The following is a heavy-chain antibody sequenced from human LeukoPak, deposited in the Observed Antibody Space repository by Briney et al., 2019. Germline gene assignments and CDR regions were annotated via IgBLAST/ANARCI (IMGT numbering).Heavy chain of an antibody. J-gene: IGHJ5*02. CDR2: IYYSGST. V-gene: IGHV4-39*01. CDR3: AAEKMIVVVNWFDP. D-gene: IGHD3-22*01. Sequence: SETLSLTCTVSGGSISSSSYYWGWIRQPPGKGLEWIGSIYYSGSTYYNPSLKSRVTISVDTSKNQYSLKLSSVTAADTAVYYCAAEKMIVVVNWFDPWGQGTLVTVSS. CDR1: GGSISSSSYY.